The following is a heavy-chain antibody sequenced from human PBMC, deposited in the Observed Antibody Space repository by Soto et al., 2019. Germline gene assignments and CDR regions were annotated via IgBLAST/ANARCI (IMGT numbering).Heavy chain of an antibody. CDR3: ARPVNIVGCCWWYFDL. J-gene: IGHJ2*01. D-gene: IGHD2-15*01. V-gene: IGHV4-39*01. Sequence: QLQLQESGPGLVKPSETLSLTCTVSGGSISSSTYYWGWIRQPPGKGLEWIGSIYYSGSTYYNPSLKSRVTISVDTSKNQFALKLTSVTAADTAVYYFARPVNIVGCCWWYFDLWGRGTLVTVSS. CDR1: GGSISSSTYY. CDR2: IYYSGST.